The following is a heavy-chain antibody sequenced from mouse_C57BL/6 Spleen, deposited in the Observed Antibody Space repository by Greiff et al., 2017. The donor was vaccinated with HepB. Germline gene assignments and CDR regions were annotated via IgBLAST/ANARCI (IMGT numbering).Heavy chain of an antibody. Sequence: EVQLQQSGPGMVKPSQSLSLTCTVTGYSITSGYDWHWIRHFPGNKLEWMGYISYSGSTNYNPSLKSRISITHDTSKNHFFLKLNSVTTEDTATYYCARDGGGYGSFAYWGQGTLVTVSA. J-gene: IGHJ3*01. D-gene: IGHD1-2*01. CDR3: ARDGGGYGSFAY. V-gene: IGHV3-1*01. CDR1: GYSITSGYD. CDR2: ISYSGST.